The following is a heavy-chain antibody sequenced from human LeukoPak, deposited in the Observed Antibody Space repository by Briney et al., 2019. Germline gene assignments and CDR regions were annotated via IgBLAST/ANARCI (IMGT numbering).Heavy chain of an antibody. Sequence: GWSLRLSCAASGFTFRDYYMSWIRQAPGKGLEWVSYICSSGSTIYYAGSVKGRFTIFRDNAKNSLYLQMNSLRAEDTAVYYCARSFAFETYNYDNSGYYYVSSPQSVGYWGQGTLVTVSS. V-gene: IGHV3-11*01. CDR2: ICSSGSTI. CDR1: GFTFRDYY. D-gene: IGHD3-22*01. J-gene: IGHJ4*02. CDR3: ARSFAFETYNYDNSGYYYVSSPQSVGY.